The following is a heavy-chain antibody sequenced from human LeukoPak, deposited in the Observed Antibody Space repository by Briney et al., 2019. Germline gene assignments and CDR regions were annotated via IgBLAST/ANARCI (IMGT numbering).Heavy chain of an antibody. V-gene: IGHV3-11*01. Sequence: GGSLRLSCAASGFTFSNAWMSWIRQVPGKGLEWVSYITSSGDTIYYADSVKGRFTISRDIPENSVYLQMNSLRAEDTAVYYCAREGGNWGEGYFDYWGQGTLVTVSS. CDR1: GFTFSNAW. J-gene: IGHJ4*02. CDR2: ITSSGDTI. CDR3: AREGGNWGEGYFDY. D-gene: IGHD7-27*01.